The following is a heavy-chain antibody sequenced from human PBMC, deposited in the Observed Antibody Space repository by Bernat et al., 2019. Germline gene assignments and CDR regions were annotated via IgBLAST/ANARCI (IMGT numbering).Heavy chain of an antibody. V-gene: IGHV3-30*18. CDR1: GFPFSSYG. D-gene: IGHD4-17*01. J-gene: IGHJ6*02. Sequence: QVQLVESGGGGVQPGRALRLSFAASGFPFSSYGMHWVRQAPGKGLEGVAVISYDGSNKYYADSVKGRFTISRDNSKNTLYLQMNSLRAEDTAVYYCAKDHDYGDYPPPRYGMDVWGQGTTVTVSS. CDR2: ISYDGSNK. CDR3: AKDHDYGDYPPPRYGMDV.